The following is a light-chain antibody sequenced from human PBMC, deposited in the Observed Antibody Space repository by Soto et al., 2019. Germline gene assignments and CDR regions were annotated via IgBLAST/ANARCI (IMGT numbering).Light chain of an antibody. CDR1: QSISSW. J-gene: IGKJ1*01. Sequence: DIQMTQSPSTLSASVGDRVTITCRASQSISSWLAWYQQKPGKAPKLLIYDASSLESGVPSRFSGSGSGTEFTRTISSLQPDDFATYYCQQYNSYSPVTFGQGTKVEIK. V-gene: IGKV1-5*01. CDR2: DAS. CDR3: QQYNSYSPVT.